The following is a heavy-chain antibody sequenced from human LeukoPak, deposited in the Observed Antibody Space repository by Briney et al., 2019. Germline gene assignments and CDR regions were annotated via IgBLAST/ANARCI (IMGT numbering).Heavy chain of an antibody. D-gene: IGHD3-22*01. CDR2: ISSSGSTI. Sequence: PGGSLRLSCAASGFTFSSYEMNWVRQAPGKGLEWLSYISSSGSTIYYADSVKGRFTISRDNAKSSLYLQMNTLRAEDTAVCYCARAGHVITMIVVLDAFDIWGQGTMVTVSS. J-gene: IGHJ3*02. V-gene: IGHV3-48*03. CDR1: GFTFSSYE. CDR3: ARAGHVITMIVVLDAFDI.